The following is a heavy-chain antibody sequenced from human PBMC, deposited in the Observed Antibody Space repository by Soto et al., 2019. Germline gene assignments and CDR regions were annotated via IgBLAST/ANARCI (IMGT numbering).Heavy chain of an antibody. J-gene: IGHJ4*02. CDR3: ARDLIGYGGNFDY. CDR2: ISSSSSYI. Sequence: VGSLRLSCAASGFTFSSYSMNWVRQAPGKGLEWVSSISSSSSYIYYADSVKGRFTISRDNAKNSLYLQMNSLRAEDTAVYYCARDLIGYGGNFDYWGQGTLVTVSS. D-gene: IGHD4-17*01. V-gene: IGHV3-21*01. CDR1: GFTFSSYS.